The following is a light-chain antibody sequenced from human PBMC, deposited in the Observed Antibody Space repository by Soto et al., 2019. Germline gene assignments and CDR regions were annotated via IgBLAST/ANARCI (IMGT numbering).Light chain of an antibody. J-gene: IGKJ1*01. Sequence: DIVLTQSPGTLSLSPGERATLSCRASQSVSSSYLAWYQQKPGQAPRLLIYGASSRATGIPDRFSGSGSGTDFPLTISRLEPEDFAVYYCQQYGSSPPTFGQGTKVEIK. CDR1: QSVSSSY. V-gene: IGKV3-20*01. CDR2: GAS. CDR3: QQYGSSPPT.